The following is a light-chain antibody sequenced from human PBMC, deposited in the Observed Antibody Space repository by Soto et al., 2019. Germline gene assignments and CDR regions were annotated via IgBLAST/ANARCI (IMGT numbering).Light chain of an antibody. Sequence: EIVLTQSPGTLSLSPGERATLSCRASQSVSSNNLAWYQQRPGQAPRVVIYGASTRATGIPERFSGSGSGTDFTLTNSRLEPEDFAVYYCQQYGRSPFTFGPGTKVDSK. V-gene: IGKV3-20*01. CDR2: GAS. CDR3: QQYGRSPFT. J-gene: IGKJ3*01. CDR1: QSVSSNN.